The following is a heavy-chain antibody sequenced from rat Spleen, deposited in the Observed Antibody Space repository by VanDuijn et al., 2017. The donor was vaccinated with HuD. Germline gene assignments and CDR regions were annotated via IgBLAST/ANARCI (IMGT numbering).Heavy chain of an antibody. V-gene: IGHV5-29*01. Sequence: EVQLVESDGGLVQPGRSLKLSCAASGFTFSDYYMAWVRQAPTKGLEWVATINYDGSSTYYRDSVKGRFTISRDNAKSTLYLQMDSLRSEDTATYYCARYNNGFAYWGQGTLVTVSS. D-gene: IGHD1-10*01. CDR2: INYDGSST. J-gene: IGHJ3*01. CDR3: ARYNNGFAY. CDR1: GFTFSDYY.